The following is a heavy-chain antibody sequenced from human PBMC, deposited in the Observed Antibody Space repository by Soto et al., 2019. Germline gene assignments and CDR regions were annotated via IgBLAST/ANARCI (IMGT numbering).Heavy chain of an antibody. J-gene: IGHJ5*02. CDR3: AKPSRPQLRYYFDT. CDR2: IGRSGDFI. D-gene: IGHD6-6*01. V-gene: IGHV3-23*01. Sequence: GGSLRLSCAASGFTFSSYAMSWVRQAPGKGLEWVSAIGRSGDFITYQDSVQGRFTVSRDNSKNTLFLQMNSLNAEDTAIYFCAKPSRPQLRYYFDTWGLGTLVTVSS. CDR1: GFTFSSYA.